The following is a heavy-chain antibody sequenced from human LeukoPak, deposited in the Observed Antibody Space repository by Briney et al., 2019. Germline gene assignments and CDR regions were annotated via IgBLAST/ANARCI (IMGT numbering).Heavy chain of an antibody. J-gene: IGHJ4*02. CDR2: ISGSGGST. CDR1: GFTFSSYA. CDR3: ASCQGGGSCYFNY. Sequence: GGSLRLSCAASGFTFSSYAMSWVRQAPGKGLEWVSAISGSGGSTYYADSVKGRFTISRDNSKNTLYLQMNSLRAEDTAVYYCASCQGGGSCYFNYWGQGTLVTVSS. D-gene: IGHD2-15*01. V-gene: IGHV3-23*01.